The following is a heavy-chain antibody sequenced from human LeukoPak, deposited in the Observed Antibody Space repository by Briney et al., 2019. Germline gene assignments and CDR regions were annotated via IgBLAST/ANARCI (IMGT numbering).Heavy chain of an antibody. V-gene: IGHV4-59*01. CDR1: GHSIINSYY. D-gene: IGHD3-22*01. CDR2: ISYSGST. J-gene: IGHJ4*02. Sequence: PSETLSLTCTVSGHSIINSYYWSWIRQPPGKGLEWIGYISYSGSTNCNPSLKSRVSMSVDMSRNQFSLKLSSVTAADTAVYFCARNLDDSSGSMGIYTFDYWGQGTLVIVSS. CDR3: ARNLDDSSGSMGIYTFDY.